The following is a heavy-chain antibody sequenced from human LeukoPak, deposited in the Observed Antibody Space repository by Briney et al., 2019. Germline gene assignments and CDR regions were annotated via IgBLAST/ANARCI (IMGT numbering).Heavy chain of an antibody. V-gene: IGHV3-11*04. Sequence: PGGSLRLSCAVSGFTFSDHYMDWVRQAPGKGLEWVSYISTSGNTKYYTDSVKGRFTISRDNAKNSLYLQMNSLRAEDTAVYYCARESLAAPTPDYWGQGTLVTVSS. CDR3: ARESLAAPTPDY. CDR1: GFTFSDHY. D-gene: IGHD2-15*01. J-gene: IGHJ4*02. CDR2: ISTSGNTK.